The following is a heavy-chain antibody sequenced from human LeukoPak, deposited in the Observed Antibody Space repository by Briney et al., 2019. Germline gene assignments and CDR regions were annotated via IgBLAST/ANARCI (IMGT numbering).Heavy chain of an antibody. V-gene: IGHV6-1*01. CDR2: TYYRSKWYN. CDR1: GDSVSSNSAA. Sequence: SQTLSLTCAISGDSVSSNSAAWNWIRQPPSRGLEWLGRTYYRSKWYNDYAVSVKSRITINPDTSKNQFSLQLNSVTPEDTAVYYCARERNCSSTSCYRPLDYWGQGTLVTVSS. D-gene: IGHD2-2*01. CDR3: ARERNCSSTSCYRPLDY. J-gene: IGHJ4*02.